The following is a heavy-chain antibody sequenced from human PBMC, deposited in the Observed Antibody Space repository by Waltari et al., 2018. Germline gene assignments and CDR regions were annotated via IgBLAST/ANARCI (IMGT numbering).Heavy chain of an antibody. J-gene: IGHJ6*02. V-gene: IGHV3-48*01. D-gene: IGHD3-22*01. CDR2: ISSSSSTI. CDR1: GFPSSGYR. Sequence: EVQLVESGGGLVQPGGSLRLSCAAPGFPSSGYRMTWVRQAPGKGLEWVSYISSSSSTIYYADSVKGRFTISRDNAKNSLYLQMNSLRAEDTAVYYCARDQVLSGYRYYYGMDVWGQGTTVTVSS. CDR3: ARDQVLSGYRYYYGMDV.